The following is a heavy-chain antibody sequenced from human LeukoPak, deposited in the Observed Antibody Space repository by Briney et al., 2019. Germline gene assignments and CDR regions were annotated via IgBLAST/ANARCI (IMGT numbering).Heavy chain of an antibody. CDR3: ARVRPVLRPRDAFDI. Sequence: GASVKVSCKASGYTFTSYYMHWVRQAPGQGLEWMGIINPSGGSTSYAQKFQGRVTMTRDMSTSTVYMELRSLRSDDTAVYYCARVRPVLRPRDAFDIWGQGTMVTVSS. J-gene: IGHJ3*02. D-gene: IGHD3-10*02. V-gene: IGHV1-46*01. CDR2: INPSGGST. CDR1: GYTFTSYY.